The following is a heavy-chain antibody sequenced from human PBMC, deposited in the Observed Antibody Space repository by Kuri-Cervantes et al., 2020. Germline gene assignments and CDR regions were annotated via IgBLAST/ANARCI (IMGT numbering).Heavy chain of an antibody. D-gene: IGHD1-26*01. CDR2: INPSGGST. J-gene: IGHJ6*02. CDR1: GYTFTSYY. Sequence: ASVKVSCKASGYTFTSYYMHWVRQAPGQGLEWMGIINPSGGSTSYAQKFQGRVTMTRDTSTSTVYMELSSLRSEDTAVYYCARDRARGVGATTNPLYRMDVWGQGTTVTVSS. CDR3: ARDRARGVGATTNPLYRMDV. V-gene: IGHV1-46*01.